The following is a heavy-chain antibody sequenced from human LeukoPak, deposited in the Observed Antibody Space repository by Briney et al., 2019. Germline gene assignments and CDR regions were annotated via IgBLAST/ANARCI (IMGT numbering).Heavy chain of an antibody. CDR3: AREGHNGRISSKNFDY. CDR1: GYTFTGYY. V-gene: IGHV1-2*02. CDR2: INPDSGGT. D-gene: IGHD1-26*01. Sequence: APVKPSCKASGYTFTGYYMHWVRQAPGQGLEWMGWINPDSGGTSYAQRFQGRVSMTRDTSITTAYMELSRLTSGDTAVYYCAREGHNGRISSKNFDYWGQGTLVPLFS. J-gene: IGHJ4*02.